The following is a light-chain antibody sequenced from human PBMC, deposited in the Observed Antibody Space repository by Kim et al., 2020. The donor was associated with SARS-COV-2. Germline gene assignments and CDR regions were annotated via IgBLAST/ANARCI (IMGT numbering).Light chain of an antibody. CDR1: QTVSSNF. J-gene: IGKJ1*01. Sequence: IVLTQSPGTLSLSQGERATLSCRASQTVSSNFLAWYQQKPGQAPRLLIYDASRRATGTPNRFSGSGSGTDFTLTNSRLEPEDFAVYYCQQYGSSPTFGQGTKVDIK. CDR3: QQYGSSPT. CDR2: DAS. V-gene: IGKV3-20*01.